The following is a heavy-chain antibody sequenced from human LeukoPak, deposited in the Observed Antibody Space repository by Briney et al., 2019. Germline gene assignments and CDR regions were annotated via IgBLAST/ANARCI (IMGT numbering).Heavy chain of an antibody. D-gene: IGHD3-10*01. J-gene: IGHJ4*02. CDR1: GYTFTDYY. Sequence: ASVKISCKVSGYTFTDYYMHWVQQAPGKGLEWMGLVDPEDGETIYAEKFQGRVTITADTSTDTACMELSSLRSEDTAVYYCATKSTWFGELRTYPFDYWGQGTLVTVSS. V-gene: IGHV1-69-2*01. CDR3: ATKSTWFGELRTYPFDY. CDR2: VDPEDGET.